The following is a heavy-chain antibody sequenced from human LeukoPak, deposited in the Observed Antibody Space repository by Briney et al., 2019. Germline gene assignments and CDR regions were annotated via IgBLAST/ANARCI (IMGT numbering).Heavy chain of an antibody. CDR2: ISGDGGST. D-gene: IGHD3-3*01. Sequence: GGSLRLSCAASGFTFDDYAMHWVRQAPGKGLEWVSLISGDGGSTYYADSVKGRFTISRDKSKNTLYLQMNSLRAEDTAVYYCAKDLNFWSNYPRDAFDIWGQGTMVTVSS. V-gene: IGHV3-43*02. J-gene: IGHJ3*02. CDR3: AKDLNFWSNYPRDAFDI. CDR1: GFTFDDYA.